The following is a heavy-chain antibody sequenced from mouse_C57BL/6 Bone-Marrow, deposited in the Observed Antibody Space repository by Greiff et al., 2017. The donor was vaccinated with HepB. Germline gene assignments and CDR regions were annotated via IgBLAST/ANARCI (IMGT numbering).Heavy chain of an antibody. CDR3: ARGLRGFAY. Sequence: EVKVVESEGGLVQPGSSMKLSCTASGFTFSDYYMAWVRQVPEKGLEWVANINYDGSSTYYLDSLKSRFIISRDNAKNILYLQMSSLKSEDTATYYCARGLRGFAYWGQGTLVTVSA. J-gene: IGHJ3*01. CDR1: GFTFSDYY. CDR2: INYDGSST. D-gene: IGHD1-1*01. V-gene: IGHV5-16*01.